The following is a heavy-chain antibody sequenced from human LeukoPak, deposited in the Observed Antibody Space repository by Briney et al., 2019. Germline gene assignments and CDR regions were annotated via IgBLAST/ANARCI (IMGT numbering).Heavy chain of an antibody. CDR2: INPNSGGT. D-gene: IGHD2-2*02. Sequence: GASVKVSYKASGYTFTGYYMHWVRQAPGQGLEWMGWINPNSGGTNYAQKFQGRVTMTRDTSISTAYMELSRLRSDDTAVYYCARDMGYCSSTSCYKGNTNWFDPWGQGTLVTVSS. CDR1: GYTFTGYY. J-gene: IGHJ5*02. CDR3: ARDMGYCSSTSCYKGNTNWFDP. V-gene: IGHV1-2*02.